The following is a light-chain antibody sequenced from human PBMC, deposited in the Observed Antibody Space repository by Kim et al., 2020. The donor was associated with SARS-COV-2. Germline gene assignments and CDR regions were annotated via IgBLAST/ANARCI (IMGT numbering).Light chain of an antibody. V-gene: IGKV3-20*01. CDR3: QHYGTSPFT. Sequence: EIVLTQSPGTLSLSPGERATLSCRASQSVSSNYLAWYQQKPGQAPRLLFYGASSRATGIPDRFSGSGSGTDFTLTISRLEPEDFAAYYCQHYGTSPFTFGPGTKVDIK. J-gene: IGKJ3*01. CDR1: QSVSSNY. CDR2: GAS.